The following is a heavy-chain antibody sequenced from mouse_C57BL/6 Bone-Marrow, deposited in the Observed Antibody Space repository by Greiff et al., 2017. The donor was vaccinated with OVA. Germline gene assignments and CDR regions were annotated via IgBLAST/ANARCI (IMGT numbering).Heavy chain of an antibody. V-gene: IGHV1-69*01. Sequence: QVQLQQPGAELVMPGASVKLSCKASGYTFTSYWMHWVKQRPGQGLEWIGELDPSDSYTNYNQKFKGKSTLTVDKSSSTAYMQLSSLTSEDSAVYYCARYDYFYYYAMDYWGQGTSVTVSS. CDR1: GYTFTSYW. D-gene: IGHD2-4*01. J-gene: IGHJ4*01. CDR2: LDPSDSYT. CDR3: ARYDYFYYYAMDY.